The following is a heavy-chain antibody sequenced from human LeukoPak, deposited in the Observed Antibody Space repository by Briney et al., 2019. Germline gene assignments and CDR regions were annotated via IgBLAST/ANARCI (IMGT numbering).Heavy chain of an antibody. D-gene: IGHD2-2*02. CDR2: MNPNSGNT. J-gene: IGHJ5*02. CDR3: ARASLLGYCSSTSCYKYNWFDP. CDR1: GYTFTSYD. V-gene: IGHV1-8*01. Sequence: GASVKVSCKASGYTFTSYDINWVRQATGQGLEWMGWMNPNSGNTGYAQKFQGRATMTRNTSISTAYMELSSLRSEDTAVYYCARASLLGYCSSTSCYKYNWFDPWGQGTLVTVSS.